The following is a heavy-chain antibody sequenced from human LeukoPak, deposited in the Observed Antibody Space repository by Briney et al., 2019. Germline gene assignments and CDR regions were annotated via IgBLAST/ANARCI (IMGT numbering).Heavy chain of an antibody. V-gene: IGHV3-69-1*02. CDR2: ISSGSTI. Sequence: GGSLRLSCTASGFTFGDYAMNWVRQAPGKGLEWVSYISSGSTIYDADSVKGRFTISRDNAKNSLYLQMNSLRAEDTAVYYCARESIAVAGAPFDYWGQGTLVTVSS. CDR1: GFTFGDYA. J-gene: IGHJ4*02. CDR3: ARESIAVAGAPFDY. D-gene: IGHD6-19*01.